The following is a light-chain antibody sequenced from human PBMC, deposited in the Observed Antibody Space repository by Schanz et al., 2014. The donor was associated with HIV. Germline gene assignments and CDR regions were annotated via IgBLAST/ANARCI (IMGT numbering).Light chain of an antibody. CDR1: SSDVGGYNY. CDR3: ASCVAYNTCV. J-gene: IGLJ2*01. Sequence: QSALTQPASVSGTPGQSITISCTGSSSDVGGYNYVSWYQQHPGKAPKLMIYDVSVRPSGVSHRFSGSKSDNTASLTISGLQAEDEADYYCASCVAYNTCVFGGGTKLTVL. V-gene: IGLV2-14*03. CDR2: DVS.